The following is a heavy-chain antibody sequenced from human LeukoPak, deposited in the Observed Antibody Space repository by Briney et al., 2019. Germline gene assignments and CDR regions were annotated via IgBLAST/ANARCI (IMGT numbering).Heavy chain of an antibody. CDR1: GYTFTGYY. Sequence: GASVKVSCKASGYTFTGYYMHWVRQAPGQGLEWMGWINPNSGGTNYAQKFQGRVTMTRDTSISTAYMELSRLRSDDTAVYYCARSYKGLGYYYYYMDVWGKGTTVTVSS. V-gene: IGHV1-2*02. CDR3: ARSYKGLGYYYYYMDV. CDR2: INPNSGGT. D-gene: IGHD1-26*01. J-gene: IGHJ6*03.